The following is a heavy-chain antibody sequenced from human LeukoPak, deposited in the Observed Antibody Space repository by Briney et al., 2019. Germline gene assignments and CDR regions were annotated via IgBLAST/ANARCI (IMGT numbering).Heavy chain of an antibody. V-gene: IGHV1-24*01. Sequence: ASVKVSCKVSGYTVTESSMHWLRQAPGKGLEWMGGLDPEDGGTVYAQKFQGRLTMTEDTSTDTAYMELSSLRSEDTAVYYCATRRFRGRNGVGDFSYEDYWGQGTLVTVSS. CDR2: LDPEDGGT. J-gene: IGHJ4*02. CDR1: GYTVTESS. D-gene: IGHD2-21*01. CDR3: ATRRFRGRNGVGDFSYEDY.